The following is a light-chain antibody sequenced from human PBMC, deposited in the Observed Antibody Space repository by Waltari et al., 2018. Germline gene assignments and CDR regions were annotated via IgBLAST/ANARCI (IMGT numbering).Light chain of an antibody. CDR1: QSVSSY. V-gene: IGKV1-39*01. J-gene: IGKJ2*01. CDR2: GAS. Sequence: DIQMTQSPSSLSASVGDRVTITCRASQSVSSYVNWYQQKPGTAPKLLIYGASNLQSGVPSRFSGSGSGTGFTLTISSLHPEDFATYFCQQSYTTPRTFGQGTKVQIK. CDR3: QQSYTTPRT.